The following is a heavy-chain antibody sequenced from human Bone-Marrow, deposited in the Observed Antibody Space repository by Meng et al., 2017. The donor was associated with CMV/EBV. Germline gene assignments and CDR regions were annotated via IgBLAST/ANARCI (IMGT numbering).Heavy chain of an antibody. CDR1: GYTFTGYY. CDR3: ARDVFSSSPTEV. Sequence: ASVKVSCKASGYTFTGYYMHWVRQAPGQGLEWMGWINPNSGGTNYAQKFQGRVTMTRDTSISTAYMEVRGLRSDDTAVYYCARDVFSSSPTEVWGQGTVVTVSS. V-gene: IGHV1-2*02. D-gene: IGHD2-2*01. CDR2: INPNSGGT. J-gene: IGHJ3*01.